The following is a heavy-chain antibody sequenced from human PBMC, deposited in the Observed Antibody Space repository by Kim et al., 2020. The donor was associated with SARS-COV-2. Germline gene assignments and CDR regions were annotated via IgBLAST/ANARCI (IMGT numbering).Heavy chain of an antibody. D-gene: IGHD6-13*01. V-gene: IGHV1-3*01. CDR3: ARDRHSSSWYSTSSYYYYGMDV. J-gene: IGHJ6*02. Sequence: ASVKVSCKASGYTFTSYAMHWVRQAPGQRLEWMGWINAGNGNTKYSQKFQGRVTITRDTSASTAYMELSSLRSEDTAVYYCARDRHSSSWYSTSSYYYYGMDVWGQGTTVTVSS. CDR1: GYTFTSYA. CDR2: INAGNGNT.